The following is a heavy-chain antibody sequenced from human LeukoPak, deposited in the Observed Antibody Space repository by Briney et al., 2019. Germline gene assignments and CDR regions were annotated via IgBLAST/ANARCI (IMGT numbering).Heavy chain of an antibody. V-gene: IGHV4-31*03. D-gene: IGHD3-22*01. J-gene: IGHJ4*02. CDR3: ARVRGRGRYYYDSSGYFFDY. Sequence: PSQTLSLTCTVSGGSLSSGGYYWSWIRQHPGKGLEWIGYIYYSGSTYYNPSLKSRVTISVDTSKNQFSLKLSSVTAADTAVYYCARVRGRGRYYYDSSGYFFDYWGQGTLVTVSS. CDR1: GGSLSSGGYY. CDR2: IYYSGST.